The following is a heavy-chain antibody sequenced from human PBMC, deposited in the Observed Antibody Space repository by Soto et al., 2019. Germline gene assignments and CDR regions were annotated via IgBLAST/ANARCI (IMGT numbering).Heavy chain of an antibody. V-gene: IGHV3-23*01. J-gene: IGHJ4*02. D-gene: IGHD6-13*01. CDR3: AKGVYSKIRATKYYFDY. Sequence: GGSLRLSCAASGFTFSSYAMSWVRQAPGKGLEWVSAISGSGGSTYYADSEKGRFTISRDNSKNTLYLQMNSLRAEDTAVYYCAKGVYSKIRATKYYFDYWGQGTLVTVSS. CDR2: ISGSGGST. CDR1: GFTFSSYA.